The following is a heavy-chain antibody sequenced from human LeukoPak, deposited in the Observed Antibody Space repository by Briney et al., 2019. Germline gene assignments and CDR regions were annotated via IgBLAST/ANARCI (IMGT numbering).Heavy chain of an antibody. CDR3: ARVSAEDIVVVPAALSPDY. Sequence: ASVNVSFKASGYTFTSYGISWVRQAPGQGLEGMGWISAYNGNTNYAQKLQGRVTMTTDTSTSTAYMELRSLRSDDTAVYYCARVSAEDIVVVPAALSPDYWGQGTLVTVSS. V-gene: IGHV1-18*01. D-gene: IGHD2-2*01. J-gene: IGHJ4*02. CDR2: ISAYNGNT. CDR1: GYTFTSYG.